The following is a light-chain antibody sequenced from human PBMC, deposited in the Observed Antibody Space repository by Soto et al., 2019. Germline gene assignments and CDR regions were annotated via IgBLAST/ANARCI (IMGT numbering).Light chain of an antibody. V-gene: IGLV2-14*01. CDR2: DVS. CDR1: SSDVGGYSY. CDR3: ASYTTSSTYV. J-gene: IGLJ1*01. Sequence: QSVPTQPASVSGSPGQSIAISCTGTSSDVGGYSYVSWYQQQPGKAPKLVISDVSNRPSGVSDRFSGSKSGNTASLTISGLQTEDEADYYCASYTTSSTYVLGTGTKVTV.